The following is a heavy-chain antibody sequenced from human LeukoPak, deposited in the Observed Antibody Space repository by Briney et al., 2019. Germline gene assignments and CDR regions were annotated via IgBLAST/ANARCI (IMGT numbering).Heavy chain of an antibody. D-gene: IGHD5-24*01. CDR2: ISGSGGST. V-gene: IGHV3-23*01. CDR3: AKSRRDGYKSYYFDY. J-gene: IGHJ4*02. Sequence: GGSLRLSCAASGFTFSSYAMSWVRQAPGKGLEWVSAISGSGGSTYYADSVKGRFTISRDNSKNTLYLQMNSLRAEDTAVYYCAKSRRDGYKSYYFDYWGQGTLVTVSS. CDR1: GFTFSSYA.